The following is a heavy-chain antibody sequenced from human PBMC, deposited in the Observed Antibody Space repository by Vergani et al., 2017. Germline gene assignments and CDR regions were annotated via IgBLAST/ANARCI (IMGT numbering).Heavy chain of an antibody. CDR1: GGTFSSYA. CDR2: IIPIFGTA. D-gene: IGHD3-22*01. J-gene: IGHJ4*02. CDR3: AGSYDISGYYHYFDY. Sequence: QVQLVQSGAEVKKPGSSVKVSCKASGGTFSSYAISWVRQAPGQGLEWMGGIIPIFGTANYAQKFQGRVTMTEDTSTDTAYMELSSLRSEDTAVYFCAGSYDISGYYHYFDYWGQGTLVTVSS. V-gene: IGHV1-69*13.